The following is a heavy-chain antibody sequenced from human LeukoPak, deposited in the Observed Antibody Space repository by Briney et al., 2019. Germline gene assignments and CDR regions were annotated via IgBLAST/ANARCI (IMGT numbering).Heavy chain of an antibody. Sequence: SETLSLTCTVSGGSISSYYWSWIRQPPGKGLEWIGCIYYSGSTNYNPSLKSRVTISVDTSKNQFSLKLSSVTAADTAVYYCARGGLYWYFDLWGRGTLVTVSS. V-gene: IGHV4-59*01. CDR3: ARGGLYWYFDL. D-gene: IGHD3/OR15-3a*01. J-gene: IGHJ2*01. CDR1: GGSISSYY. CDR2: IYYSGST.